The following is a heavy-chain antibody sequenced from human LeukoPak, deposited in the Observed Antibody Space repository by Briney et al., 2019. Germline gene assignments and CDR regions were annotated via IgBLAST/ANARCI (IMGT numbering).Heavy chain of an antibody. CDR2: INSDGSST. D-gene: IGHD1-26*01. CDR3: ARAWELLYYFDY. Sequence: GGSLRLSCAASGFTFSSYWMHWVPQAPGKGLVWVSRINSDGSSTSYADSVKGRFTISRDNAKNTLYLQMNSLRAEDTAVYYCARAWELLYYFDYWGQGTLVTVSS. V-gene: IGHV3-74*01. J-gene: IGHJ4*02. CDR1: GFTFSSYW.